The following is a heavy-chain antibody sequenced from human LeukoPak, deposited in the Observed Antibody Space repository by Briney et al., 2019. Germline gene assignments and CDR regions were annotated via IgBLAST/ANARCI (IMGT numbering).Heavy chain of an antibody. D-gene: IGHD6-19*01. CDR2: INWNSGST. CDR1: GFTFDDYG. Sequence: GGSLRLSCAASGFTFDDYGMHWVRQAPGKGLEWVSAINWNSGSTGYADSVKGRFTISRDNAKNSLYLQMNSLRAEDMALYYCAKVHTSGWYGGVDYWGQGTLVTVSS. CDR3: AKVHTSGWYGGVDY. J-gene: IGHJ4*02. V-gene: IGHV3-9*03.